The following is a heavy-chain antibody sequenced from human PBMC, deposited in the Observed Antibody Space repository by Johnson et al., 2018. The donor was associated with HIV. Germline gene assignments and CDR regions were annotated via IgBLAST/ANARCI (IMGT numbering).Heavy chain of an antibody. CDR2: ISSSGTTV. J-gene: IGHJ3*02. V-gene: IGHV3-11*04. D-gene: IGHD7-27*01. Sequence: QMLLVESGGGLVKPGGSLRLSCAASGFTFSDYYMTWIRQTPGKGLEWVSYISSSGTTVYYADSVRGRFSISRDNTKHSLYLQMNSLRAEDTALYYCAREGVGTFDIWGQGTMVTVSS. CDR3: AREGVGTFDI. CDR1: GFTFSDYY.